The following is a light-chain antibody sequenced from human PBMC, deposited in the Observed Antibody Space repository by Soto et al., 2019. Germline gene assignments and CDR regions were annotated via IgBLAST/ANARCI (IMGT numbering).Light chain of an antibody. CDR1: QGISGW. J-gene: IGKJ4*01. V-gene: IGKV1-12*01. CDR2: AAS. CDR3: RQSPIYQLT. Sequence: DIQMTQSPSSVSASVGDRVTITCRASQGISGWLAWYQQKPGKAPKLLIYAASTLETGVPTRFSCAASGTAFTLTLINLHPEDNTTYYSRQSPIYQLTFGGGTKVEIQ.